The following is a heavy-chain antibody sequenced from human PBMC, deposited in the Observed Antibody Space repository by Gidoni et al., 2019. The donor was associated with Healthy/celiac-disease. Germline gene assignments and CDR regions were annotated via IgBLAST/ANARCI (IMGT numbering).Heavy chain of an antibody. J-gene: IGHJ4*02. CDR2: ISYDGSNK. D-gene: IGHD3-22*01. Sequence: QVQLVESGGGVVQPGRSLRLSCAASGFTFRSYAMHWVRQAPGKGRGWVAVISYDGSNKYYADSVKGRFTISRDNSKNTLYLQMNSLRAEDTAVYYCARMYYYDSSGNFDYWGQGTLVTVSS. V-gene: IGHV3-30-3*01. CDR1: GFTFRSYA. CDR3: ARMYYYDSSGNFDY.